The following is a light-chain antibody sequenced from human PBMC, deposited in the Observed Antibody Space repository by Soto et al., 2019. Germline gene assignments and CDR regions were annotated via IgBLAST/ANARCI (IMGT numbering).Light chain of an antibody. Sequence: EIVLTQSPATLSLSPGERATLSCRASQSVSSYLAWYQQKPGQAPRLLIYDASNRATGIPARFSGSGSGTDFTLSIISIEPGDFAVYYCQQRSKWPHPISFGPGTKVDIK. CDR1: QSVSSY. J-gene: IGKJ3*01. CDR2: DAS. CDR3: QQRSKWPHPIS. V-gene: IGKV3-11*01.